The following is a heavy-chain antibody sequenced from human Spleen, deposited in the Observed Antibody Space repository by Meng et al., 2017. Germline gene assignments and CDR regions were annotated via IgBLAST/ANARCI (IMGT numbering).Heavy chain of an antibody. V-gene: IGHV4-34*01. D-gene: IGHD4-11*01. CDR1: GGSLSDYY. Sequence: GQLTRCVAGRFDPAEALSLTCVVSGGSLSDYYWSWIRQPPGKGLEWIGEINHSGSTNYNPSLESRATISVDTSQNNLSLKLSSVTAADSAVYYCARGPTTMAHDFDYWGQGTLVTVSS. CDR3: ARGPTTMAHDFDY. J-gene: IGHJ4*02. CDR2: INHSGST.